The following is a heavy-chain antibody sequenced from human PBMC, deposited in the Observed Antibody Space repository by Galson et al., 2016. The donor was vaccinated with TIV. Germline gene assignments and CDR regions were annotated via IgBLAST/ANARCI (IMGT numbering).Heavy chain of an antibody. CDR3: ATERPGAEVDGWGD. CDR2: INTKGDYS. V-gene: IGHV1-46*01. CDR1: GNTSTNYY. Sequence: SVKVSCKAYGNTSTNYYMNWIRQAPGQGLEWMGIINTKGDYSTYAQKFQGRVTMTRDTSTSTVSMELRNLRSEDTAVYYCATERPGAEVDGWGDWGQGTLVIVSS. D-gene: IGHD3-10*01. J-gene: IGHJ4*02.